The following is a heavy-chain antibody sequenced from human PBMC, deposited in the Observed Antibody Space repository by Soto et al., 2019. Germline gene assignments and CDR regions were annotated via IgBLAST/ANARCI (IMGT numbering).Heavy chain of an antibody. D-gene: IGHD3-22*01. J-gene: IGHJ3*02. Sequence: QVQLVQSGAEVKKPGSSVKVSCKASGGTFSSYAISWVRQAPGQGLEWMGGIIPIFGTANYAQKFQGRVTITAHESTSTAYMELSSLRSEDTAVYYCARDSPTYYYDSSGYSTNAFDIWGQGTMVTVSS. CDR1: GGTFSSYA. V-gene: IGHV1-69*01. CDR2: IIPIFGTA. CDR3: ARDSPTYYYDSSGYSTNAFDI.